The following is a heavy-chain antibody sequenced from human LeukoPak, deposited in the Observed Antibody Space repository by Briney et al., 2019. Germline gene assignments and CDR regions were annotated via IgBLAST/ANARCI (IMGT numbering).Heavy chain of an antibody. Sequence: GGSLRLSCAASGFTFSSYWMSWVRQAPGKGLEGVANIKQDGSEKYYVDSVKGRFTISRDNAKNSLYLQMNSLRAEDTAVYYCARVELRNARFGELLLFDYWGQGTLVTVSS. J-gene: IGHJ4*02. CDR1: GFTFSSYW. V-gene: IGHV3-7*03. CDR3: ARVELRNARFGELLLFDY. CDR2: IKQDGSEK. D-gene: IGHD3-10*01.